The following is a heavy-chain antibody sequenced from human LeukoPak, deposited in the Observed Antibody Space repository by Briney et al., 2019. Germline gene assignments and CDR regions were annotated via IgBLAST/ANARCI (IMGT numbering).Heavy chain of an antibody. Sequence: QAGGSLRLSCAASGFTFRSYAMSWVRQAPGKGLEWVSAISGSGGSTWYADSVKGRFTFSRDNSKNTLYLQMNSLRAEDTAVYYCAKVSWDSTVGDYWGQGTLVTVPS. J-gene: IGHJ4*02. V-gene: IGHV3-23*01. CDR3: AKVSWDSTVGDY. CDR2: ISGSGGST. CDR1: GFTFRSYA. D-gene: IGHD2-2*01.